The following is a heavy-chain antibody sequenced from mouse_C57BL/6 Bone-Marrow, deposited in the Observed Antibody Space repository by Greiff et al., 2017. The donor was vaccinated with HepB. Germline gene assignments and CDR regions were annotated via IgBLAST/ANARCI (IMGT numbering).Heavy chain of an antibody. J-gene: IGHJ2*01. CDR3: TRRGIYDYALYY. D-gene: IGHD2-4*01. CDR2: IHPNSGST. V-gene: IGHV1-64*01. Sequence: VHVKQPGAELVKPGASVKLSCKASGYTFTSYWMHWVKQRPGQGLEWIGMIHPNSGSTNYNEKFKSKATLTVDKSSSTAYMQLSSLTSEDSAVYYCTRRGIYDYALYYWGQGTTLTVSS. CDR1: GYTFTSYW.